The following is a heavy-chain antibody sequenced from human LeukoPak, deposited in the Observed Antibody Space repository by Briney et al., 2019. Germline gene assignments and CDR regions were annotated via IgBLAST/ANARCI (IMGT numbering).Heavy chain of an antibody. V-gene: IGHV3-21*01. CDR1: GFTFSSYS. D-gene: IGHD3-3*01. Sequence: GGSLRLSCAASGFTFSSYSMNWVRQAPGKGLEWVSSISSSSSYIYYADSVKGRFTISRGNAKNSLYLQMNSLRAEDTAVYYCASDFWGGYPIWGQGTMVTVSS. J-gene: IGHJ3*02. CDR2: ISSSSSYI. CDR3: ASDFWGGYPI.